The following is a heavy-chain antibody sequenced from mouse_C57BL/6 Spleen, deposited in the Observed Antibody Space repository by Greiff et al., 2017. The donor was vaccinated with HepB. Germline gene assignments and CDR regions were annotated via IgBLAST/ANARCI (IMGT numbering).Heavy chain of an antibody. Sequence: VQLKESGGGLVKPGGSLKLSCAASGFTFSSYAMSWVRQTPEKRLEWVATISDGGSYTYYPDNVKGRFTISRDNAKNNLYLQMSHLKSEDTAMYYCARDGDGNWDFDYWGQGTTLTVSS. CDR2: ISDGGSYT. J-gene: IGHJ2*01. D-gene: IGHD2-1*01. CDR3: ARDGDGNWDFDY. V-gene: IGHV5-4*01. CDR1: GFTFSSYA.